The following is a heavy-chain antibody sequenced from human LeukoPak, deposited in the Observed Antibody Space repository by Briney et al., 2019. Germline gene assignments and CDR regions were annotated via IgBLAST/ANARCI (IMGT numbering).Heavy chain of an antibody. V-gene: IGHV1-8*01. CDR2: MNPNSGNT. Sequence: ASVKVSCKASGYTFTSYDINWVRQATGQGLEWMGWMNPNSGNTGYAQKFQGRVTMTRNTSISTAYMELSSLRSEDTAVYYCARGVGEDCSSTSCYDPPGGYYYYYMDVWGKGTTVTVSS. J-gene: IGHJ6*03. CDR1: GYTFTSYD. D-gene: IGHD2-2*01. CDR3: ARGVGEDCSSTSCYDPPGGYYYYYMDV.